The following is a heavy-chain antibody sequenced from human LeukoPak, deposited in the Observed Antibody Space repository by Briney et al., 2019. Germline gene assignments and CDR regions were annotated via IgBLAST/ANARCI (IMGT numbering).Heavy chain of an antibody. Sequence: ASVKVSCKASGYTFSSYDINWVRQATGQGLEWMGWMNPKRGNTGYAHKFQGRVTITRNTSITTAYMELSSLRSEDTAVYYCVKSSGWDLDAFDIWGQGTMVTVSS. V-gene: IGHV1-8*03. CDR3: VKSSGWDLDAFDI. CDR2: MNPKRGNT. CDR1: GYTFSSYD. J-gene: IGHJ3*02. D-gene: IGHD6-19*01.